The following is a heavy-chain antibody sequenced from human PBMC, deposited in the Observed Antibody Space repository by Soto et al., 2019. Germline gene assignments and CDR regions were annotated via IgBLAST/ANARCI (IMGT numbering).Heavy chain of an antibody. D-gene: IGHD7-27*01. CDR1: GGSFSCYY. CDR3: ARTRWSIKWGVDY. J-gene: IGHJ4*02. Sequence: SETLSLTCAVYGGSFSCYYWSWIRQPPGKGLEWIGEINHSGSTNYNPSLKSRVTISVDTSKNQFSLKLSSVTAADTAVYYCARTRWSIKWGVDYWGQGTLVTVSS. CDR2: INHSGST. V-gene: IGHV4-34*01.